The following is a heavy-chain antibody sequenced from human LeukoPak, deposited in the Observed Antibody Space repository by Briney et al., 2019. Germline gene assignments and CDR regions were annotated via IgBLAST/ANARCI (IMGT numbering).Heavy chain of an antibody. CDR1: GFTFSSSW. Sequence: GGSLRLSCAASGFTFSSSWMSWVRQAPGKGLEWVANISPDGSETNYVDSVKGRFTISRDNAKNSLCLQMNSLRAEDTAVYYCARPRVPDSWGQGTLVIVSS. J-gene: IGHJ4*02. CDR2: ISPDGSET. V-gene: IGHV3-7*01. CDR3: ARPRVPDS.